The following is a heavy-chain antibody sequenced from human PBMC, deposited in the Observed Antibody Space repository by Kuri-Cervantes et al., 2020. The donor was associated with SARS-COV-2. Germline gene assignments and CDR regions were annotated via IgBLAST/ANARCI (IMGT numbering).Heavy chain of an antibody. CDR3: AADYGGNTYYYYYGMDV. Sequence: SVKVSCKASGFTFTSSAVQWVRQARGQRLEWIGWIVVGSGNTNYAQKFQERVTTTRDMSTSTAYMELSSLRSEDTAVYYCAADYGGNTYYYYYGMDVWGQGTTVTVSS. CDR2: IVVGSGNT. V-gene: IGHV1-58*01. CDR1: GFTFTSSA. D-gene: IGHD4-23*01. J-gene: IGHJ6*02.